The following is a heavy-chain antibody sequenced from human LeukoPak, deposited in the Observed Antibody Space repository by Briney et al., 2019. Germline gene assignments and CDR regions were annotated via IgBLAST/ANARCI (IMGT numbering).Heavy chain of an antibody. CDR2: IYYSGST. J-gene: IGHJ4*02. CDR1: GGSISSSSYY. CDR3: ARLVRGVVVVATAPQLYYFDY. Sequence: PSETLSLTCTVSGGSISSSSYYWGWIRQPPGKGLEWIGSIYYSGSTYYNPSLKSRVTISVDTSKNQFSLKLSSVTAADTAVYYCARLVRGVVVVATAPQLYYFDYWGQGTLVTVSS. V-gene: IGHV4-39*01. D-gene: IGHD2-15*01.